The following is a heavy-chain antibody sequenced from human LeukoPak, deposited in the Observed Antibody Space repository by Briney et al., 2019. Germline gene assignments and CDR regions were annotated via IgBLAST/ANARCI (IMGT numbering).Heavy chain of an antibody. CDR1: GGSISSYY. Sequence: SETLSLTCTVSGGSISSYYWSWIRQPPGKGLEWIGEINHSGSTNYIPSLKSRVTISVDTSKNQFSLKLSSVTAADTAVYYCARGNLYYFDSSGYYFKFDYWGQGTLVTVSS. CDR3: ARGNLYYFDSSGYYFKFDY. V-gene: IGHV4-34*01. J-gene: IGHJ4*02. CDR2: INHSGST. D-gene: IGHD3-22*01.